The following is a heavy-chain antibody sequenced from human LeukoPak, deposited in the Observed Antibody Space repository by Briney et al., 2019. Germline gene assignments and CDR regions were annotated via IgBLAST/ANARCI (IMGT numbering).Heavy chain of an antibody. CDR1: GGTFSSYA. CDR3: ARGGDTAMTDXWFDP. Sequence: ASVKVSCKASGGTFSSYAISWVRQAPGQGLEWMGGIIPIFGTANYAQKFQGRVTITTDESTSTAYMELSSLRSEDTAVYYCARGGDTAMTDXWFDPWGQGTLVTVXS. D-gene: IGHD5-18*01. CDR2: IIPIFGTA. J-gene: IGHJ5*02. V-gene: IGHV1-69*05.